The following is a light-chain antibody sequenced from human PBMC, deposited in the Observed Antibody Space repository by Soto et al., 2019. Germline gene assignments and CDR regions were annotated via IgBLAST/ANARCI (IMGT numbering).Light chain of an antibody. Sequence: DVVMTQSPLSLPVTPGEPASISCRSSLSLLHSDGYNYLDWYLQKPGQSPQLQIYLGSTRASGVPDRFSGSGSGTDFTLKISRVEAEDVGIYYCMQALQTPMYTFGQGTKLEIK. CDR1: LSLLHSDGYNY. CDR2: LGS. J-gene: IGKJ2*01. CDR3: MQALQTPMYT. V-gene: IGKV2-28*01.